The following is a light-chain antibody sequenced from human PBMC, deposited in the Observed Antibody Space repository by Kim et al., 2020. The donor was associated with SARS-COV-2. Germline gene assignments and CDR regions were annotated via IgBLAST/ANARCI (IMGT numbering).Light chain of an antibody. CDR3: AAWDDSLDGPV. CDR1: SSNIGRTT. Sequence: ELTQPPSASGTPGQRVTISCSGSSSNIGRTTVNWYQQLPGTAPKLLIYSYNQRPSGVPDRFSGSKSGTSASLAISGLQSEDEADYYCAAWDDSLDGPVFGGGTQLTVL. CDR2: SYN. J-gene: IGLJ3*02. V-gene: IGLV1-44*01.